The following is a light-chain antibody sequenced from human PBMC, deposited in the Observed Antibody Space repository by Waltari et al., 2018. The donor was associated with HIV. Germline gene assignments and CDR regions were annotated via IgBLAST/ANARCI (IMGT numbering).Light chain of an antibody. CDR2: GAS. J-gene: IGKJ3*01. CDR3: QHYGNSQFT. CDR1: QSVSSSH. Sequence: EIVLTQSPGTLSLSPGERATLSCGASQSVSSSHLAWYQQKPGQAPRLLIYGASNRATGIPDRFSGSGSGTDFTLIISRLEPEDFAVYFCQHYGNSQFTFGPGTKVDIK. V-gene: IGKV3-20*01.